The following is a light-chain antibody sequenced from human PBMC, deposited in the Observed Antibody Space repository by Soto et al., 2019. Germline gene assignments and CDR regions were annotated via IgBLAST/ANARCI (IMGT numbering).Light chain of an antibody. Sequence: EIVLTQSPATLSLSPGERATLSCRASQSVSSYLAWYQQKPGQAPRLLIYDASNRATGIPARFSGSGSGTDSTLTISSLEAEDFAVYYCQQRSNWPPFFGPATKVDIK. CDR1: QSVSSY. J-gene: IGKJ3*01. CDR2: DAS. V-gene: IGKV3-11*01. CDR3: QQRSNWPPF.